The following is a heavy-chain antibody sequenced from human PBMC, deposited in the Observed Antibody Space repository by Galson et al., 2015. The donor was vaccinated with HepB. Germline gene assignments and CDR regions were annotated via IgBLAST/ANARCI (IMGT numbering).Heavy chain of an antibody. V-gene: IGHV3-23*01. J-gene: IGHJ4*02. CDR3: ARDLAVLQWIGEPSSYFDY. Sequence: SLRLSCAASGFTFSNYAMTWVRRAPGKGLEWVSAISCSGGSTYYADPEQGRFTISRDNSKNMLYLQMNSLRAEDTAVYYCARDLAVLQWIGEPSSYFDYWGQGTLVTVSS. CDR1: GFTFSNYA. D-gene: IGHD3-10*01. CDR2: ISCSGGST.